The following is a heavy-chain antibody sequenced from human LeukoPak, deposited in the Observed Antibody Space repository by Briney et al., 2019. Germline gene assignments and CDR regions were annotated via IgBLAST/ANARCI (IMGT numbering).Heavy chain of an antibody. CDR2: IYTTGNT. V-gene: IGHV4-4*07. CDR1: GGSISSYY. Sequence: SETLSLTCSVSGGSISSYYWSWIRQPAGKGREWIGRIYTTGNTDYNPSLKSRVTMSVDTSKNQLSLNLSSVTAADTAVYYCARGARGWSGFDYWGQGTLVTVSS. CDR3: ARGARGWSGFDY. J-gene: IGHJ4*02. D-gene: IGHD3-3*01.